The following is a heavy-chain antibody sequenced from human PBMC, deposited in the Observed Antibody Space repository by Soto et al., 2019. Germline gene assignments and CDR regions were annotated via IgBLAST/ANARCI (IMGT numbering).Heavy chain of an antibody. CDR3: ARDPSRGSDWARYLDL. D-gene: IGHD1-26*01. V-gene: IGHV3-48*01. J-gene: IGHJ2*01. Sequence: EVQLVESGGGLVQPGGSLRLSCAASGFSFSNYAMDWVRQAPGKGLEWVSYISGSSSNISYADSVKGRFTISRDNAKSSVYLQMNSLRADDTAVYYCARDPSRGSDWARYLDLWGRGTLVTVSS. CDR2: ISGSSSNI. CDR1: GFSFSNYA.